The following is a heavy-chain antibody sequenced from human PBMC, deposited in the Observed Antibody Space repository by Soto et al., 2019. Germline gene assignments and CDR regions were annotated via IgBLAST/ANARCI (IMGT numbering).Heavy chain of an antibody. CDR3: ARVSGSYYYGMDV. D-gene: IGHD1-26*01. V-gene: IGHV4-4*02. CDR2: IYHRGST. J-gene: IGHJ6*02. CDR1: GSSISSSNW. Sequence: QVQLQESGPGLVKPSGTLSLTCAVSGSSISSSNWWSWVRQPPGKGLEWIGEIYHRGSTNYNPSLKSRFTISVDKSKNQYSLKRSSVTAADRAVYYWARVSGSYYYGMDVWGQGITYSVSS.